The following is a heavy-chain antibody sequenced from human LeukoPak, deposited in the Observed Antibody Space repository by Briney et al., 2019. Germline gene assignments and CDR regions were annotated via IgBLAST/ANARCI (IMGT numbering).Heavy chain of an antibody. CDR1: GRTFSSYA. Sequence: SVKVSCKASGRTFSSYAISWVRQAPGQGLEWMGRIIPIFGTANYAQKFQGRVTMTTDTSTSTAYMELRSLRSDATAVYYCARESYGLQLWSTMDVWGKGTTVTVSS. CDR3: ARESYGLQLWSTMDV. D-gene: IGHD5-18*01. CDR2: IIPIFGTA. V-gene: IGHV1-69*05. J-gene: IGHJ6*03.